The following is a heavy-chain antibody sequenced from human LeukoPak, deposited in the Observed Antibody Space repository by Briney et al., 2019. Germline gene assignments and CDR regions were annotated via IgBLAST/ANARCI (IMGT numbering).Heavy chain of an antibody. CDR1: GFTFVNYA. CDR3: AACHGLGTSYLNAADY. CDR2: ISGSGGST. Sequence: GGSLRLSCAVSGFTFVNYAMTWVRQAPGKGLEWVSAISGSGGSTYYTDSVKGRFTISRDNFKNTLYLQMNSLRVEDTAIYYCAACHGLGTSYLNAADYWGQGTLVTVSS. V-gene: IGHV3-23*01. J-gene: IGHJ4*02. D-gene: IGHD3-10*01.